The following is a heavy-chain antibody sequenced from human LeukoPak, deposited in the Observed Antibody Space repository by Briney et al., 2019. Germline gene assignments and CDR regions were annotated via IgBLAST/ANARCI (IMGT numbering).Heavy chain of an antibody. CDR2: ISAYNGNT. J-gene: IGHJ4*02. V-gene: IGHV1-18*01. D-gene: IGHD3/OR15-3a*01. CDR1: GYTFTSYG. CDR3: ARVGTERGGVEEYYFDY. Sequence: ASVKVSCKASGYTFTSYGISWVRQAPGQGLEWMGWISAYNGNTNYAQKLQGRVTMTTDTSTSTAYMELRSLRSDDTAVYYCARVGTERGGVEEYYFDYWGQGTLVTVSS.